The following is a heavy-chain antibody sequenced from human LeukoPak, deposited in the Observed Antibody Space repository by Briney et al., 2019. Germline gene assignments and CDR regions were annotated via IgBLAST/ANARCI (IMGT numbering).Heavy chain of an antibody. CDR1: GFTFSSYW. V-gene: IGHV3-7*01. CDR2: IKQDGSEK. J-gene: IGHJ4*02. D-gene: IGHD3-22*01. CDR3: ARDSRITMIVVVITTPGY. Sequence: PGGSLRLSCAASGFTFSSYWMSWVRQAPGKGLEWVANIKQDGSEKYYVDSVKGRFTISRDNAKNSLYLQMNSLRAEDTAVYYCARDSRITMIVVVITTPGYWGQGTLVTVSS.